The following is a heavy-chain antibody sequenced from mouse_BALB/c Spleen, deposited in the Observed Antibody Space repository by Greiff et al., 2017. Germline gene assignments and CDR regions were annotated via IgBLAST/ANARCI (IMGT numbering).Heavy chain of an antibody. V-gene: IGHV14-3*02. CDR2: IDPENGNT. J-gene: IGHJ4*01. Sequence: DVKLQESGAELVKPGASVKLSCTASGFNIKDTYMHWVKQRPEQGLEWIGWIDPENGNTIYDPKFQGKASITADTSSNTAYLQLSSLTSEDTAVYYCARWGGMDYWGQGTSVTVSS. CDR3: ARWGGMDY. CDR1: GFNIKDTY.